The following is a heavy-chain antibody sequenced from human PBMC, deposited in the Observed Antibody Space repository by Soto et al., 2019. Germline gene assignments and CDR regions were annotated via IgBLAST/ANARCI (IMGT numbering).Heavy chain of an antibody. CDR1: GLTFSSYW. J-gene: IGHJ4*02. Sequence: EVQLVESGGGLVQPGGSLRLSCAASGLTFSSYWMHWVRQAPGKGLVWVSRISTDGSVTTYADSVKGLVTISRDNAKKTLYLQMNSLRTADTAVYYSARAAYSTGWWGVDYWGQGTLVTVSS. CDR3: ARAAYSTGWWGVDY. V-gene: IGHV3-74*01. D-gene: IGHD6-19*01. CDR2: ISTDGSVT.